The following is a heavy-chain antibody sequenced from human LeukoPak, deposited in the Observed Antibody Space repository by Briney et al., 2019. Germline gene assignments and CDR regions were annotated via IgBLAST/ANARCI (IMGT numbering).Heavy chain of an antibody. Sequence: ASVKVSCKASGCTFTSYGISWVRQAPGQGLEWMGWISAYNGNTNYAQKLQGRVTMTTDTSTSTAYMELRSLRSDDTAVYYCARDGITMIVVVYRAFDIWGQGTMVTVSS. J-gene: IGHJ3*02. V-gene: IGHV1-18*01. D-gene: IGHD3-22*01. CDR1: GCTFTSYG. CDR2: ISAYNGNT. CDR3: ARDGITMIVVVYRAFDI.